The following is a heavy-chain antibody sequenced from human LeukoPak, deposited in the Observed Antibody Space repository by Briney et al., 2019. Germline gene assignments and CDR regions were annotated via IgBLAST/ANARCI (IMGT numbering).Heavy chain of an antibody. V-gene: IGHV1-18*01. Sequence: ASVKVSCKASGYTFTSYGISWVRQAPGQGLEWTGWISAYNGNTNYAQKLQGRVTMTTDTSTSTAYMELRSLRSDDTAVYYCARDLAVAGTSYYYYMDVWGKGTTVTVSS. D-gene: IGHD6-19*01. CDR2: ISAYNGNT. J-gene: IGHJ6*03. CDR3: ARDLAVAGTSYYYYMDV. CDR1: GYTFTSYG.